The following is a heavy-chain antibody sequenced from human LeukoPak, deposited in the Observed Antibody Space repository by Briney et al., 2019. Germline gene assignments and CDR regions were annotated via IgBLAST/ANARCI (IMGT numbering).Heavy chain of an antibody. CDR2: IYYSGST. Sequence: SETLSLTCTVSGGSISSGGYYWSWIRQHPGKGLEWIGYIYYSGSTYYNPSLKSRVTISVDTSKNQFSLKLSSVTAADTAVYYCARAPDRSGYYFDYWGQGTLVTVSS. J-gene: IGHJ4*02. D-gene: IGHD3-22*01. V-gene: IGHV4-31*03. CDR1: GGSISSGGYY. CDR3: ARAPDRSGYYFDY.